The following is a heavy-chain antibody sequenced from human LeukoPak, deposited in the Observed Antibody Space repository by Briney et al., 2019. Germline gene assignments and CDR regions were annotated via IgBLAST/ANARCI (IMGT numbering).Heavy chain of an antibody. Sequence: GGSLRLSCTASGFTVSSNYMSWVRQAPGKGLEWVSVIYSGGSTYYADSVKGRFTISRDNSKNTLYLQMNSLRAKDTAVYYCARDSGYSYGSPKDYWGQGTLVTVSS. D-gene: IGHD5-18*01. CDR3: ARDSGYSYGSPKDY. CDR2: IYSGGST. J-gene: IGHJ4*02. V-gene: IGHV3-53*01. CDR1: GFTVSSNY.